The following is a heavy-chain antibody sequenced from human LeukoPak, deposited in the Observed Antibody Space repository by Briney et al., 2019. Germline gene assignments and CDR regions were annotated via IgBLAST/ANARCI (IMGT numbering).Heavy chain of an antibody. D-gene: IGHD7-27*01. J-gene: IGHJ4*02. CDR2: ISDGGSRT. Sequence: GGSLRLSCAASGFSFSSYAVSWVRQAPGKGLEWVSGISDGGSRTYYADSVKGRFTISRDDSKNTLYLQMNSLRAEDTAVYYCAKAQLGIGVDYWGQGTLVTVSS. CDR1: GFSFSSYA. V-gene: IGHV3-23*01. CDR3: AKAQLGIGVDY.